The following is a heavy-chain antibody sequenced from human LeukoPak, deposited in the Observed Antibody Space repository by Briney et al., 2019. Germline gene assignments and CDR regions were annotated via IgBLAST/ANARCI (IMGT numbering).Heavy chain of an antibody. Sequence: SETLSLTCTVSGGSISSSSYYWGWIRQPPGKGLEWIGSIYYSGSTYYNPSLKSRVTISVDTSKNQFSLKLSSVTAADTAVYYCARDVRYSSGWYYFDYWGQGTLVTVSS. D-gene: IGHD6-19*01. CDR1: GGSISSSSYY. CDR2: IYYSGST. V-gene: IGHV4-39*07. CDR3: ARDVRYSSGWYYFDY. J-gene: IGHJ4*02.